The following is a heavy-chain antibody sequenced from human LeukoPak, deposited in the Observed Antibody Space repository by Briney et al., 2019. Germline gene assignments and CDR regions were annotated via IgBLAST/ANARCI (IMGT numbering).Heavy chain of an antibody. D-gene: IGHD3-9*01. CDR3: ARVPNYDILKLRYYYYMDV. CDR2: MNPNSGNT. CDR1: GYTFTSYD. Sequence: ASVKVSCKASGYTFTSYDINWVRQATGQGLEWMGWMNPNSGNTGYAQKFQGRVTITADESTSTAYMELSSLRSEDTAVYYCARVPNYDILKLRYYYYMDVWGKGTTVTISS. V-gene: IGHV1-8*03. J-gene: IGHJ6*03.